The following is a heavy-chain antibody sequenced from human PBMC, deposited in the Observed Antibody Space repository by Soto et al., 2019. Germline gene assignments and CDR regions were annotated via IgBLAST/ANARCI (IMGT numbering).Heavy chain of an antibody. CDR1: GYSFTGYS. CDR2: INPSGGST. D-gene: IGHD6-19*01. V-gene: IGHV1-46*01. Sequence: ASVKVSCKASGYSFTGYSTHWVRQAPGQGLEWMGIINPSGGSTSYAQKFQGRVTMTRDTSTSTVYMELSSLRSEDTAVYYCARDGPEQWLVRVFDYWGQGTLVTVSS. J-gene: IGHJ4*02. CDR3: ARDGPEQWLVRVFDY.